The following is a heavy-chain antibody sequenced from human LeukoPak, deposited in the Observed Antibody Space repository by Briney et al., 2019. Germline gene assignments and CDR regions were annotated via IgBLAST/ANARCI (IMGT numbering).Heavy chain of an antibody. Sequence: SETLSLTCTVSGGSISSYYWSWIRRPPGKGLEWIGYIYYSGSTNYNPSLKSRVTISVDTSKNQFSLKLSSVTAADTAVYYCARYSSGWYPTGFDYWGQGTLVTVSS. CDR2: IYYSGST. CDR3: ARYSSGWYPTGFDY. V-gene: IGHV4-59*01. CDR1: GGSISSYY. J-gene: IGHJ4*02. D-gene: IGHD6-19*01.